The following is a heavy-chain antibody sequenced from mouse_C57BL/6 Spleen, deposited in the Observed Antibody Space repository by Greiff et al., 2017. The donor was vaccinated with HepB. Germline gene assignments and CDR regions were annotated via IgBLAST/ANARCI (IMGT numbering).Heavy chain of an antibody. CDR1: GYTFTEYT. CDR3: ARHEPITTVVATGFDY. Sequence: QVLLKESGAELVKPGASVKLSCKASGYTFTEYTIHWVKQRSGQGLEWIGWFYPGSGSIKYNEKFKDKATLTADKSSSTVYMELSRLTSEDSAVYFCARHEPITTVVATGFDYWGQGTTLTVSS. CDR2: FYPGSGSI. J-gene: IGHJ2*01. D-gene: IGHD1-1*01. V-gene: IGHV1-62-2*01.